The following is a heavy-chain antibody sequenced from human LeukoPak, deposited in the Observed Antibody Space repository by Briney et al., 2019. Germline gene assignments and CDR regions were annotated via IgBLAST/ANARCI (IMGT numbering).Heavy chain of an antibody. D-gene: IGHD3-3*01. Sequence: ASVKVSCKASGYSFTNYGISWVRQAPGQGLEWMGWISAYNGNTNYAQKLQGRVTMTTDTSTSTAYMELRSLRSDDTAVYYCARDVLMGYYDFWSGYHEGYFDYWGQGTLVTVSS. CDR1: GYSFTNYG. CDR2: ISAYNGNT. J-gene: IGHJ4*02. CDR3: ARDVLMGYYDFWSGYHEGYFDY. V-gene: IGHV1-18*01.